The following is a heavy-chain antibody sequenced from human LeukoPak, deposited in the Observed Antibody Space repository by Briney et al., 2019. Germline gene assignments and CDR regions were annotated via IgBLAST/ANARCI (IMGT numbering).Heavy chain of an antibody. CDR1: GFTFSNAW. J-gene: IGHJ4*02. V-gene: IGHV3-15*01. D-gene: IGHD3-22*01. CDR3: TTHSSGQYHNY. CDR2: IKSKPNGETL. Sequence: GGSLRLSCAASGFTFSNAWMSWVRQAPGKGLEWVGRIKSKPNGETLDYAAPVKGRFTISRDDSKTTLYLQMNSLKTEDTAVYYCTTHSSGQYHNYWGQGTLVTVSS.